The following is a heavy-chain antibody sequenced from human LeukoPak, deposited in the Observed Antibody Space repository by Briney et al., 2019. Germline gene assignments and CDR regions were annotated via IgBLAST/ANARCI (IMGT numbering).Heavy chain of an antibody. D-gene: IGHD3-16*01. V-gene: IGHV3-23*01. CDR1: GYTFYNYA. J-gene: IGHJ2*01. CDR3: AKYGSGQLWLLGWYFDF. CDR2: ISHDGAST. Sequence: GGSLRLSCAASGYTFYNYAVTWIRQAPGKGLERVSSISHDGASTHYADSVKGRFTISRDNSKNTVFLQMDSLRAEDTAVYFCAKYGSGQLWLLGWYFDFWGRGTLVSVSS.